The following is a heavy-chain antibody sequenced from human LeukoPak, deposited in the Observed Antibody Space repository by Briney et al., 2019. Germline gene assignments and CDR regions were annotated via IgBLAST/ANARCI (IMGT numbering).Heavy chain of an antibody. J-gene: IGHJ4*02. CDR2: ISSSGSTI. CDR3: ARVEWDFWSGYYLGY. V-gene: IGHV3-11*01. Sequence: PGGSLRLSCAASGFTFSDYYMSWIRQAPGKGLEWVSYISSSGSTIYYADSVKGRFTISRDNAKNSLYLQMNSLRAEDTAVYYCARVEWDFWSGYYLGYWGQGTLVTVSS. CDR1: GFTFSDYY. D-gene: IGHD3-3*01.